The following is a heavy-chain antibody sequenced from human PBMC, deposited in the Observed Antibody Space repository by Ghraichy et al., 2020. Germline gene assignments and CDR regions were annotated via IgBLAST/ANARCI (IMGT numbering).Heavy chain of an antibody. CDR3: ARERRDGYNWGFDY. CDR1: GFTFSSYW. J-gene: IGHJ4*02. CDR2: INSDGSST. D-gene: IGHD5-24*01. Sequence: GGSLRLSCAASGFTFSSYWMHWVRQAPGKGLVWVSRINSDGSSTSYADSVKGRFTISRDKAKNTLYLQMNSLRAEDTAVYYCARERRDGYNWGFDYWGQGTLVTVSS. V-gene: IGHV3-74*01.